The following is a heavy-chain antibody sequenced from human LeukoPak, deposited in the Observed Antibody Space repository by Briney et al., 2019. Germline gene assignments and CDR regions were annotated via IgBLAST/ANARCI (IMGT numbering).Heavy chain of an antibody. Sequence: QTGGSLRLSCAASGFAVSINYMSWVRQAPGKGLEWVSVIYRDAKTYYADSVKGRFTIYRDISKNTLFLQMTSLGAEDTALYYCAKVKGWYGEGYFDYWGQGTLVTVSS. J-gene: IGHJ4*02. CDR2: IYRDAKT. CDR1: GFAVSINY. D-gene: IGHD3-10*01. V-gene: IGHV3-53*01. CDR3: AKVKGWYGEGYFDY.